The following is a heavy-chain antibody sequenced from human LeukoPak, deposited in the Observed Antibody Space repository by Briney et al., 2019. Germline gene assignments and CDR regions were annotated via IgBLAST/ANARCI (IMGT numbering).Heavy chain of an antibody. D-gene: IGHD4-17*01. CDR3: TDLGDYGVG. CDR1: GFTLRKAW. V-gene: IGHV3-15*01. Sequence: GGALRLSCAPPGFTLRKAWMSWVRQALGNGRQWVGRIKSKTDGGTTEYAAPVKGRFTISRDDSKNTMYLQMNSLKIEDTAVYYCTDLGDYGVGWGQGTLVTVSS. J-gene: IGHJ4*02. CDR2: IKSKTDGGTT.